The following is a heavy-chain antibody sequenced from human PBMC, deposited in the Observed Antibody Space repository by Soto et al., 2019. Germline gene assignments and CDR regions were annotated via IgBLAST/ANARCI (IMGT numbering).Heavy chain of an antibody. J-gene: IGHJ4*02. CDR2: ITSDGRT. V-gene: IGHV3-23*01. Sequence: LRLSCAASGFTFSSYAMSWVRQAPGKGLEWVSIITSDGRTYYADSVKGRFTISRDNSKNTVYLQMNSLRAEDTAVYYCAKDYSTVTTDPLSVVLFDYWGQGALVTVSS. CDR1: GFTFSSYA. D-gene: IGHD4-17*01. CDR3: AKDYSTVTTDPLSVVLFDY.